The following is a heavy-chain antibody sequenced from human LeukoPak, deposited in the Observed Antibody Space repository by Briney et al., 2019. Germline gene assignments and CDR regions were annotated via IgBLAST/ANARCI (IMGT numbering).Heavy chain of an antibody. CDR3: ATERIGYCTKSRCIAWFDP. CDR1: GYMFENYA. Sequence: GGSLRLSCAASGYMFENYAMSWVRQAPGKGLEWVSGISDTGGSVYYTDSVKGRFTISRDSSKNTLYLQMNSLRVEDTALYHCATERIGYCTKSRCIAWFDPWGQGTLVTVSS. V-gene: IGHV3-23*01. J-gene: IGHJ5*02. CDR2: ISDTGGSV. D-gene: IGHD2-8*01.